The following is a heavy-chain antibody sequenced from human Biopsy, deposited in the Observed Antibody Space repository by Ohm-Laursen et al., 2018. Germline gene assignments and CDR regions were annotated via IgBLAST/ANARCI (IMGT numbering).Heavy chain of an antibody. V-gene: IGHV3-21*01. CDR2: ISTSSTYI. J-gene: IGHJ5*02. CDR1: GFTFSSYS. Sequence: SLRLSCSASGFTFSSYSMNWVRQAPGKGLEWVSSISTSSTYIYYADSVKGRFSISRDDALNSLYLQMNSLRAEDTAVYYCAREVALNYSDSWYETWFDPWGQGTLVTVSS. CDR3: AREVALNYSDSWYETWFDP. D-gene: IGHD6-13*01.